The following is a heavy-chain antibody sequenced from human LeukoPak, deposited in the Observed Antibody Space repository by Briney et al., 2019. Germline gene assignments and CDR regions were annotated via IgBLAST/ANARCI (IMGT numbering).Heavy chain of an antibody. CDR1: GVSISSYY. D-gene: IGHD6-13*01. Sequence: SETLSLTCTVSGVSISSYYWSWIRQPPGKGLEWIGYIYYSGSTNYNPSLKSRVTISVDTSKNQFSLKLSSVTAADTAVYYCARGPLGPAAGHLNFDYWGQGTLVTVSS. CDR2: IYYSGST. J-gene: IGHJ4*02. V-gene: IGHV4-59*01. CDR3: ARGPLGPAAGHLNFDY.